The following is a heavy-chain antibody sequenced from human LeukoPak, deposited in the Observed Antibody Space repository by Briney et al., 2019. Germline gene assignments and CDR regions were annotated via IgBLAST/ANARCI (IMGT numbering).Heavy chain of an antibody. V-gene: IGHV3-23*01. CDR3: AKDKDYTISGNYYDARDV. CDR1: GFTFRKYD. Sequence: GGSLRLSCVASGFTFRKYDLCWVRQAPGKGLEWVSGFGGDGGADTYYADSVKGRFTISRDNAKNTLYLQMNNLRAEDTGVYYCAKDKDYTISGNYYDARDVWGQGTLVTVS. CDR2: FGGDGGADT. J-gene: IGHJ3*01. D-gene: IGHD1-26*01.